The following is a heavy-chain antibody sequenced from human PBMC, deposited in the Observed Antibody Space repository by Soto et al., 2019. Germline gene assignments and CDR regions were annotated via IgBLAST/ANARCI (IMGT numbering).Heavy chain of an antibody. CDR1: GFTFSSYS. CDR3: ARGFRKQLVEGNWFDP. D-gene: IGHD6-6*01. CDR2: ISSSSSYI. V-gene: IGHV3-21*01. Sequence: EVQLVESGGGLVKPGGSLRLSCAASGFTFSSYSMNWVRQAPGKGLEWVSSISSSSSYIYYADSVKGRFTISRDNAKNSLYLQMNSLRAEDTAVYYCARGFRKQLVEGNWFDPWGQGTLVTVSS. J-gene: IGHJ5*02.